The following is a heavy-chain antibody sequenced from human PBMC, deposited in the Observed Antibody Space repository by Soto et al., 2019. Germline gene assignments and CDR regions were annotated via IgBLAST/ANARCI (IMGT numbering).Heavy chain of an antibody. CDR2: IYYSGST. CDR1: GGSISSYY. CDR3: ARDDCSGGSCNFDY. D-gene: IGHD2-15*01. Sequence: PSETLSLTCTVPGGSISSYYWSWIRQPPGKGLEWIGYIYYSGSTNYNPSLKSRVTISVDTSKNQFSLKLSSVTAADTAVYYCARDDCSGGSCNFDYWGQGTLVTVSS. V-gene: IGHV4-59*01. J-gene: IGHJ4*02.